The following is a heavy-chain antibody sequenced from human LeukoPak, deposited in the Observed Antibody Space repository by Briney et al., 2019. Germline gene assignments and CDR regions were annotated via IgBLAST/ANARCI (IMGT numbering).Heavy chain of an antibody. J-gene: IGHJ4*02. Sequence: WGSLRLSCAASGFTFSSYAMSWVRQAPGKGLEWVSTISSSGGGTYYADSVRGRFTVSRANSKHTLYLQMNSLRAEDTAVYYCATQAYSFDYWGQGTLVTVSS. CDR3: ATQAYSFDY. CDR2: ISSSGGGT. D-gene: IGHD4-11*01. V-gene: IGHV3-23*01. CDR1: GFTFSSYA.